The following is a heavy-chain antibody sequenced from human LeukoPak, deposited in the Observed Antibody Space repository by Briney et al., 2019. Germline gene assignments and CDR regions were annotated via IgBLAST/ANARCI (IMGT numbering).Heavy chain of an antibody. D-gene: IGHD3-3*01. J-gene: IGHJ6*02. Sequence: EGSLRLSCAASGFTFSSYAMSWVRQAPGKGLEWVSAISGSGGSTYYADSVKGRFTISRDNSKNTLCLQMNSLRAEDTAVYYCARSRGLLFLGYYYYYGMDVWGQGTTVTVSS. CDR3: ARSRGLLFLGYYYYYGMDV. V-gene: IGHV3-23*01. CDR1: GFTFSSYA. CDR2: ISGSGGST.